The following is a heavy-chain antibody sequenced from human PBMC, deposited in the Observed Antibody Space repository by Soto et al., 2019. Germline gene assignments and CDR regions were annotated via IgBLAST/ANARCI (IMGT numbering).Heavy chain of an antibody. V-gene: IGHV1-3*01. CDR1: GYTFTNYA. CDR3: ARSGSCTSTSCYGGFDI. Sequence: QVQLVQSGAEVKKPGASVKVSCKTSGYTFTNYAIHWVRQAPGQRLEWMGWINAGDGNTKYSQKFKGRVTITRDTPASTAYMELSSLRSEDAAVYYCARSGSCTSTSCYGGFDIWGQGTMVTVSS. CDR2: INAGDGNT. J-gene: IGHJ3*02. D-gene: IGHD2-2*01.